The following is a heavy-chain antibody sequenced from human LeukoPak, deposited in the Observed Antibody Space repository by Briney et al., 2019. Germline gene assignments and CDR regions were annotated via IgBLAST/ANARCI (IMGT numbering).Heavy chain of an antibody. CDR2: INDDGKEK. CDR1: GFTFNKFW. J-gene: IGHJ4*02. Sequence: PGVSLRLSCAASGFTFNKFWMTWVRQAPGKGLEWVANINDDGKEKYYVDSVKGRFSISRDSAKRSLYLQMNSLRAEDTAIYYCARAQSDYGEAAYWGQGTLVTVPS. D-gene: IGHD4-17*01. CDR3: ARAQSDYGEAAY. V-gene: IGHV3-7*01.